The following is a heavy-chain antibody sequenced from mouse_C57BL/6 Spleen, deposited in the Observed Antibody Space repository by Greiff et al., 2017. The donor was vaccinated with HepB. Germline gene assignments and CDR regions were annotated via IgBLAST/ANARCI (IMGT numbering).Heavy chain of an antibody. D-gene: IGHD1-1*01. CDR3: AADYYGSSCGY. Sequence: EVQLQQSGGGLVKPGGSLKLSCAASGFTFSDYGMHWVRQAPEKGLEWVAYISSGSSTIYYADTVKGRVTISRDNAKNTLFLQMTSLRSEDTAMYYCAADYYGSSCGYWGQGTTLTVSS. CDR1: GFTFSDYG. V-gene: IGHV5-17*01. J-gene: IGHJ2*01. CDR2: ISSGSSTI.